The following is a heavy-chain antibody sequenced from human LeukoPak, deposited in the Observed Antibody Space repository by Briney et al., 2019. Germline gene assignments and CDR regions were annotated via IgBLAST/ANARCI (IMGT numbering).Heavy chain of an antibody. D-gene: IGHD4-17*01. Sequence: ASVKVSCKASGYTFTSYGISWVRQAPGQGIEWMGWISAYNGNTNYAQKLQGRVTMTTDTSTSTAYMELRSLRSDDTAVYYCARAGGLAVTTYYFDCWGQGTLVTVSS. CDR1: GYTFTSYG. CDR2: ISAYNGNT. V-gene: IGHV1-18*01. CDR3: ARAGGLAVTTYYFDC. J-gene: IGHJ4*02.